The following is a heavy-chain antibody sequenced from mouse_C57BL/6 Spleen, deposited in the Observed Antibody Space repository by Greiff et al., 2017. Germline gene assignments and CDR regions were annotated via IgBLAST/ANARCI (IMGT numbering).Heavy chain of an antibody. J-gene: IGHJ4*01. D-gene: IGHD2-1*01. Sequence: VLLQQPGTELVKPGASVKLSCKASGYTFTSYWLHWVKQRPGQGLEWIGNINPSNGGTNYNEKFKSKATLTVDKSSSTAYMQLSSLTSEDSAVYYCARPSIYSLMDDWGQGTSVTVSS. CDR2: INPSNGGT. CDR3: ARPSIYSLMDD. V-gene: IGHV1-53*01. CDR1: GYTFTSYW.